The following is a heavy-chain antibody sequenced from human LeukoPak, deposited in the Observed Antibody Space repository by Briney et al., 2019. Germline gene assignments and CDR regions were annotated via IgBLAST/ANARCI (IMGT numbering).Heavy chain of an antibody. V-gene: IGHV4-39*01. Sequence: PSETLSLTCTVSGGSISSSSYYWGWIRQPPGKGLEWIGSIYHSGSTYYNPSLKSRVTISVDTSKNQFPLKLSSVTAADTAVYYCASRIWFGELLGSLGYWGQGTLVTVPS. CDR1: GGSISSSSYY. CDR3: ASRIWFGELLGSLGY. J-gene: IGHJ4*02. D-gene: IGHD3-10*01. CDR2: IYHSGST.